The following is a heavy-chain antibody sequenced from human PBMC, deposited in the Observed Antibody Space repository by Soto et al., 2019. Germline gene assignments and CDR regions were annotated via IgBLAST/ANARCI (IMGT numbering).Heavy chain of an antibody. D-gene: IGHD3-16*01. J-gene: IGHJ6*02. CDR2: MNPNSGNT. Sequence: QVQLVKSGAEVKKPGASVKVSCKASGYTFSNHDINWVRQATGQGLEWMGWMNPNSGNTGYAQKFQGRVTMTRNTSISTAYMELSSLRSEDMAVYYCASYVRSYYNGMDVWGQGTTVTVSS. CDR3: ASYVRSYYNGMDV. CDR1: GYTFSNHD. V-gene: IGHV1-8*01.